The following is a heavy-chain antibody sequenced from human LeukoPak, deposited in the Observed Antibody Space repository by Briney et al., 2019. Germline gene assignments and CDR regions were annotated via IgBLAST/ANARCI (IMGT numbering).Heavy chain of an antibody. J-gene: IGHJ6*02. CDR3: ARMNGDYYYTMDV. D-gene: IGHD1-1*01. Sequence: GGSLRLSCAASGFTFSSYSMNWVRQAPGKGLEWVSSISSSSSYIYYADSVKGRFTISRDNAKNSLYLQMNSLRAEDTAVYYCARMNGDYYYTMDVWGQGTTVTVSS. CDR1: GFTFSSYS. V-gene: IGHV3-21*01. CDR2: ISSSSSYI.